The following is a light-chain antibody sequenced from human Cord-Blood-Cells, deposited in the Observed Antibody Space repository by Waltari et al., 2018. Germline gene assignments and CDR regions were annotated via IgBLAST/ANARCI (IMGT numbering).Light chain of an antibody. V-gene: IGKV4-1*01. CDR2: WAS. Sequence: DIIMTQSPESMAVSLGERSTINCKSSQSVLYSSNNKNYLAWYQQKPGQPPKLLIYWASTRESGVPDRFSGSGSGTDFTLTISRLQAEDVAVYYCQQYYSTPWTFGQGTKVEIK. CDR1: QSVLYSSNNKNY. CDR3: QQYYSTPWT. J-gene: IGKJ1*01.